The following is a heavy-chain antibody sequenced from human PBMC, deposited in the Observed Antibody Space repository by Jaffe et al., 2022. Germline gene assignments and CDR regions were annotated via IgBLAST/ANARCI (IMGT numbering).Heavy chain of an antibody. CDR2: ITSSGITI. CDR1: GFTFSSYE. Sequence: EVQLVESGGDLVQPGGSLRLSCAASGFTFSSYEMNWVRQAPGKGLEWVSYITSSGITIYYADSVKGRFTISRDNAKNSLYLQMNSLRAEDTAVYYCAREHSSDSYYYAFDIWGQGTMVTVSS. J-gene: IGHJ3*02. CDR3: AREHSSDSYYYAFDI. D-gene: IGHD3-22*01. V-gene: IGHV3-48*03.